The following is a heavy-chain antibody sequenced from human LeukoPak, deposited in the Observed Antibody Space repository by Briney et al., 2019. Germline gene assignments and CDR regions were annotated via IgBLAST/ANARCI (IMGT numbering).Heavy chain of an antibody. J-gene: IGHJ5*02. CDR1: GYSFTSYW. CDR3: AKSNGKGWFDP. Sequence: GESLKISCKGSGYSFTSYWIGWVRQMPGKGLEWMGIIYAAYSNIRYSPSIQGQVTISADKSISTAYLEWSSLKASDTAMYYCAKSNGKGWFDPWGQGTLVTVSS. D-gene: IGHD4/OR15-4a*01. CDR2: IYAAYSNI. V-gene: IGHV5-51*01.